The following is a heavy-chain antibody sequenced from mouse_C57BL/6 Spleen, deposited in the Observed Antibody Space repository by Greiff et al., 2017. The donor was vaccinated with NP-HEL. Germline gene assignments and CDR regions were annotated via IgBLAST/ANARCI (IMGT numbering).Heavy chain of an antibody. CDR2: ISPSSGYT. Sequence: QVHVKQSGAELARPGASVKMSCKASGYTFTSYTMHWVKQRPGQGLEWIGYISPSSGYTKYNQKFKDKATLTADKSSSTAYMQLSSLTSEDSAVYYCARCPLYDCDYWGQGTTLTVSS. CDR1: GYTFTSYT. CDR3: ARCPLYDCDY. D-gene: IGHD2-12*01. V-gene: IGHV1-4*01. J-gene: IGHJ2*01.